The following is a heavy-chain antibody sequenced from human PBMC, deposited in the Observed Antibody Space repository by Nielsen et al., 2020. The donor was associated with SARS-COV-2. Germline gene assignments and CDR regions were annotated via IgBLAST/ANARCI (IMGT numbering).Heavy chain of an antibody. CDR2: INSDGSST. V-gene: IGHV3-74*01. CDR3: ARGGVNSSGYYYVYAFDI. D-gene: IGHD3-22*01. J-gene: IGHJ3*02. Sequence: GGSLRLSCAASGFTFSRHWMHWVRQAPGKGLVWVSRINSDGSSTTYADSVKGRFTISRDNSKNTLYLQMNSLRAEDTAVYYYARGGVNSSGYYYVYAFDIWGQGTMVTVSS. CDR1: GFTFSRHW.